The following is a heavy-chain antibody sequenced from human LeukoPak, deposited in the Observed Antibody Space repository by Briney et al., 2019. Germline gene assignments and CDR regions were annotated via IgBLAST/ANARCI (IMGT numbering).Heavy chain of an antibody. CDR2: IYPGESDT. CDR1: GFSFTTSW. Sequence: GESLKISCKGSGFSFTTSWIAWVRQMPGKGLEWMGTIYPGESDTTYSPSFQGQVTISADTSTTSAFLQWSGLKASDTAMYYCARPSGIVAGEGAFHIWGQGTMVTVSS. D-gene: IGHD1-26*01. V-gene: IGHV5-51*01. CDR3: ARPSGIVAGEGAFHI. J-gene: IGHJ3*02.